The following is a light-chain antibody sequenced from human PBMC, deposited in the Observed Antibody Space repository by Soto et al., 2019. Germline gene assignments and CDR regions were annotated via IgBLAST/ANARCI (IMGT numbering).Light chain of an antibody. J-gene: IGKJ1*01. CDR2: GAS. V-gene: IGKV3-20*01. CDR1: QSVSSSY. Sequence: EMVLTQSPGTLSLSPGERATLSCRASQSVSSSYLAWYQQKPGQAPRLLIYGASSRATGIPDRFSGSGSGTDFSLTISRLGPEDLAVYYCQQYGSSTGTFGQGTKV. CDR3: QQYGSSTGT.